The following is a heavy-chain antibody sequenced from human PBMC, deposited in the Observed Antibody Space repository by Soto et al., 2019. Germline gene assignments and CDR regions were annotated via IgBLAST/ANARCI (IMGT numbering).Heavy chain of an antibody. V-gene: IGHV1-69*01. CDR2: IIPIFGTA. CDR3: ASAGIAAAGTGSSYCFGY. J-gene: IGHJ4*02. Sequence: QVQLVQSGAEVKKPGSSVKVSCKASGGTFSSYAISWVRQAPGQGLEWMGGIIPIFGTANYAQKFQGRVTITADESTGTAYMELSSLRCEDTAVYYGASAGIAAAGTGSSYCFGYWGQGTLVTGSS. CDR1: GGTFSSYA. D-gene: IGHD6-13*01.